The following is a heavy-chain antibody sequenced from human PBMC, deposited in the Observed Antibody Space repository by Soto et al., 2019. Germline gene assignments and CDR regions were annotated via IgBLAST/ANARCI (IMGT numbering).Heavy chain of an antibody. V-gene: IGHV3-33*03. J-gene: IGHJ3*01. CDR1: GFSFSSYG. D-gene: IGHD1-26*01. CDR2: IWYDGSNK. Sequence: GGSLRLSCAASGFSFSSYGMHWVRQAPGKGLDWVAVIWYDGSNKYYAESVKGRFTISRDNSKNTLYVQMNSLTVEDTAVYYCARAQYTGSYFDACGVWGQGTMVTVS. CDR3: ARAQYTGSYFDACGV.